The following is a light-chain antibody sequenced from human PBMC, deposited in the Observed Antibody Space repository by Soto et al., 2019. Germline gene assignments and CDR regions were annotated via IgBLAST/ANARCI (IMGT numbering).Light chain of an antibody. Sequence: EIVMTQSPATLSVSPGERATLSCRASQSVSSNLAWYQQKPGQAPRLLIYGASTRDTGIPARFSGSGSGTEFTLSISSLQSEDFALYYCQQYNNWPPVTFGPGTKVDIK. V-gene: IGKV3-15*01. CDR3: QQYNNWPPVT. CDR1: QSVSSN. CDR2: GAS. J-gene: IGKJ3*01.